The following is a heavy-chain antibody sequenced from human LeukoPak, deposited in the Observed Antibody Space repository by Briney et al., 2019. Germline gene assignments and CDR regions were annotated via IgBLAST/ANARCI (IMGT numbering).Heavy chain of an antibody. V-gene: IGHV1-2*02. Sequence: ASVKVSCKASGYTFTEYYMHWVRQAPGQGIDWIGWSKPDSGGTRYAQEFQPRVTMTRDTSINTVYMELNRLTSDDTAVYYCASAGYFKPLDLWGQGTLVTVSS. CDR3: ASAGYFKPLDL. D-gene: IGHD2/OR15-2a*01. CDR2: SKPDSGGT. CDR1: GYTFTEYY. J-gene: IGHJ5*02.